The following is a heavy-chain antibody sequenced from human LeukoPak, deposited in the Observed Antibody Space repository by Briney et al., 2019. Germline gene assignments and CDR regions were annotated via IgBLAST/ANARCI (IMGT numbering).Heavy chain of an antibody. CDR2: ISGSGGST. Sequence: GGSLRLSCAASGFTFSSYAMSWVRQAPGKGLEWVSAISGSGGSTYYADSVKGRFTISRDNSKNTLYLQMNSLRAEDTAVYYCARALAVTGRGPRDFDFWGQGTLVTVSS. CDR3: ARALAVTGRGPRDFDF. V-gene: IGHV3-23*01. CDR1: GFTFSSYA. J-gene: IGHJ4*02. D-gene: IGHD6-19*01.